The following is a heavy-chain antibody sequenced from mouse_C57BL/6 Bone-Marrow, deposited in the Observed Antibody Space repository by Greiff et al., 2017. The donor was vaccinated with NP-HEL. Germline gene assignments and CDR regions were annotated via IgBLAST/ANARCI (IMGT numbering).Heavy chain of an antibody. J-gene: IGHJ1*03. CDR3: ASPNYYGSSFYWYFDV. V-gene: IGHV1-76*01. CDR2: IYPGSGNT. D-gene: IGHD1-1*01. Sequence: VQLQQSGAELVRPGASVKLSCKASGYTLTDYYINWVKQRPGQGLEWIARIYPGSGNTYYNEKFKGKATLTAEKSSSTAYMQLSSLTSEDSAVYFCASPNYYGSSFYWYFDVWGTGTTVTVSS. CDR1: GYTLTDYY.